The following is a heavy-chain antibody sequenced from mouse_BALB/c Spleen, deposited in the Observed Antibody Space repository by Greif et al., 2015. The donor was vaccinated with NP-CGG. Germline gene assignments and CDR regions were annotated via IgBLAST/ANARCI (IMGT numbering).Heavy chain of an antibody. V-gene: IGHV2-4-1*01. CDR3: ARNFGDQRWGYFDY. CDR2: IWRGGST. D-gene: IGHD2-3*01. J-gene: IGHJ2*01. Sequence: VKLVESGPGLVQPSQSLSITCTVSGFSLTSYGVHWVRQSPGKGLEWLGVIWRGGSTDYNAAFISRLSISKDNSKSXAFFKMNSLQADDTAIYYCARNFGDQRWGYFDYWGQGTTLTVSS. CDR1: GFSLTSYG.